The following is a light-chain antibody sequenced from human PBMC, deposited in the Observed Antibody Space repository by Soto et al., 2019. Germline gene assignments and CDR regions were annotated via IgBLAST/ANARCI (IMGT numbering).Light chain of an antibody. CDR2: GAS. CDR1: QSVSNN. J-gene: IGKJ4*01. V-gene: IGKV3-15*01. Sequence: EIVLTQSPATLSLSPGERATLSCRASQSVSNNYLAWYQQKPGQAPRLLIYGASTRATGVPARFSGSGSGTEFTLTISSLQSEDSAVYYCQQYKNWLALTFGGGTKVDIK. CDR3: QQYKNWLALT.